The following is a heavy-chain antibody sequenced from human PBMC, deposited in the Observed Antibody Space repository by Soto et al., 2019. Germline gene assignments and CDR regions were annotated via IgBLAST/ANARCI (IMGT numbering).Heavy chain of an antibody. Sequence: PGGCLRISCVASGFTFSGYAMHWVRQAPGKGLEYVSAISSNGGSTYYANSVKGRFTISRDNSKNTLYLQMGSLRAEDMAVYYCARQWLDSYYFDYWGQGTLVTVSS. CDR1: GFTFSGYA. CDR2: ISSNGGST. V-gene: IGHV3-64*01. CDR3: ARQWLDSYYFDY. D-gene: IGHD6-19*01. J-gene: IGHJ4*02.